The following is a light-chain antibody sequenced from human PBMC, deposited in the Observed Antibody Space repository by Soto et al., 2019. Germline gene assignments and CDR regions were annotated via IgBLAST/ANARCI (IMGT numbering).Light chain of an antibody. J-gene: IGKJ1*01. CDR2: GAS. CDR3: EQYNNWPGT. Sequence: EIVLTQSPATRSLSPGERATLSFRASHSVSNHLAWYQQKPGQAPRLLIYGASTRATGVPARFSGSGSGTEWTLVIRMVKSEVFAVDVCEQYNNWPGTFGPRTTVE. V-gene: IGKV3-15*01. CDR1: HSVSNH.